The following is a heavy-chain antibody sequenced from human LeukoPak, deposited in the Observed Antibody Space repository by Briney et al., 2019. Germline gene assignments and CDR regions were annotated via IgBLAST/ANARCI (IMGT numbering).Heavy chain of an antibody. V-gene: IGHV3-23*01. J-gene: IGHJ4*02. CDR1: GFTFSSYA. Sequence: GSLRLFCGGSGFTFSSYAMSWVRPAPGKGLEWVSAISGSGGSTYYADSVKGRFTISRDNSKNTLYLQMNSLRAEDTAVYYCAKGSGSSSLTFDYWGQGTLVTVSS. D-gene: IGHD6-13*01. CDR2: ISGSGGST. CDR3: AKGSGSSSLTFDY.